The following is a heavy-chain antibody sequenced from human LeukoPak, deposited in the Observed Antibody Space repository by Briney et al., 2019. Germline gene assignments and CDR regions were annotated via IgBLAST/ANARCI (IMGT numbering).Heavy chain of an antibody. CDR1: GDSLNSYY. CDR2: ICYSGSS. Sequence: SETLSLTCTVSGDSLNSYYWSWIRQPPGEGLQWIGYICYSGSSNYNASLRSRVAISVDTSKNQFSLKLTSVTAADTAVYYCAGRAARFFDYWGQGILVTVSS. V-gene: IGHV4-59*01. D-gene: IGHD6-25*01. J-gene: IGHJ4*02. CDR3: AGRAARFFDY.